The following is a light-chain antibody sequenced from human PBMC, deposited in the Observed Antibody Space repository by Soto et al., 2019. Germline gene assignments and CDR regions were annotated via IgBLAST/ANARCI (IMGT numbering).Light chain of an antibody. CDR3: SSYTISGTYV. CDR1: SSDVGAYNY. CDR2: EVS. J-gene: IGLJ1*01. V-gene: IGLV2-14*01. Sequence: QSALAQPASVSGSPGQSITISCPGTSSDVGAYNYVSWFQQHPGKAPKLMIYEVSNRPSGVSNRFSGSRSVNTASLTISGLQPEDEADYYCSSYTISGTYVFGTGTKVTVL.